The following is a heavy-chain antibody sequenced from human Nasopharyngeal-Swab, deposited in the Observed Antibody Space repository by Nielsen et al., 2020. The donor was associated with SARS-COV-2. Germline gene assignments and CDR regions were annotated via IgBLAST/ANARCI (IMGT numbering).Heavy chain of an antibody. Sequence: LKISCAASGFTFSSYAMHWVRQAPGKGLEWVAVISHDGSNKYYADSVKGRFTISRDNSKNTLYLQMNSLRAEDTAVYYCARDLGDVWGKGTTVTVSS. V-gene: IGHV3-30-3*01. CDR1: GFTFSSYA. CDR2: ISHDGSNK. CDR3: ARDLGDV. J-gene: IGHJ6*04.